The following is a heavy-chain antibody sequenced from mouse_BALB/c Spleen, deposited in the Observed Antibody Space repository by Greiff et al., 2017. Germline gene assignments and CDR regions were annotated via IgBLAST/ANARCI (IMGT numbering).Heavy chain of an antibody. CDR2: INSNGGST. CDR3: ARDTPYAMDY. CDR1: GFTFSSYG. J-gene: IGHJ4*01. V-gene: IGHV5-6-3*01. Sequence: VQLKESGGGLVQPGGSLKLSCAASGFTFSSYGMSWVRQTPDKRLELVATINSNGGSTYYPDSVKGRFTISRDNAKNTLYLQMSSLKSEDTAMYYCARDTPYAMDYWGQGTSVTVSS.